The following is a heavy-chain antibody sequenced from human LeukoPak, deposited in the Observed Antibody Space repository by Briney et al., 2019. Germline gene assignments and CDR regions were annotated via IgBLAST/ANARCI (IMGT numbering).Heavy chain of an antibody. D-gene: IGHD2-15*01. Sequence: PGRSLRLSCAASGFTFSSYAMHWVRQAPGQGLESVAVISYDGSNKYYADSVKGRFTISRDNSKNTLYLQMNSLRAEDTAVYYCARDVTASVVVSLAGFDPWGQGTLVTVSS. J-gene: IGHJ5*02. CDR2: ISYDGSNK. V-gene: IGHV3-30*04. CDR3: ARDVTASVVVSLAGFDP. CDR1: GFTFSSYA.